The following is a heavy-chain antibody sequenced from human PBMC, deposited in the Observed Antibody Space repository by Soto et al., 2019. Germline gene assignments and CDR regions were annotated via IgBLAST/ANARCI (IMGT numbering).Heavy chain of an antibody. CDR1: GFTFSSYG. CDR3: AKDFPHYDFWSGYFNRYYYYGMDV. D-gene: IGHD3-3*01. CDR2: ISYDGSNK. Sequence: QVQLVESGGGVVQPGRSLRLSCAASGFTFSSYGMHWVRQAPGKGLEWVAVISYDGSNKYYADSVKGRFTISRDNSKNTLYLQMNSLRAEDTAVYYCAKDFPHYDFWSGYFNRYYYYGMDVWGQGTTVTVSS. J-gene: IGHJ6*02. V-gene: IGHV3-30*18.